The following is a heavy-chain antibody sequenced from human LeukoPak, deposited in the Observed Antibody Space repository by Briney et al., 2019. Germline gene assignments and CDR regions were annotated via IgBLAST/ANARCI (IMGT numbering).Heavy chain of an antibody. J-gene: IGHJ4*02. CDR1: GYSISSGYY. CDR3: ARRYYDILTGYYRDFDY. D-gene: IGHD3-9*01. V-gene: IGHV4-38-2*02. CDR2: IYHSGST. Sequence: SETLSLTCTVSGYSISSGYYWGWIRQPPGKGLEWIGSIYHSGSTYYNPSLKSRVTISVDTSKNQFSLKLSSVTAADTAVYYCARRYYDILTGYYRDFDYWGQGTLVTVSS.